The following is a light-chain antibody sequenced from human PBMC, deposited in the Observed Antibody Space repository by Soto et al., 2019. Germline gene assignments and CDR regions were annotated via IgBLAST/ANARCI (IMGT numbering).Light chain of an antibody. CDR3: QQYGSSPWT. Sequence: EIVLTQSPGSLSLSPGERAALSCRASQTVSSSYLAWYQQKSGQAPRLLVYGASTRATGIPDRFSGSGSGTDFTLTINRLEPEDFAVYYCQQYGSSPWTFGQGTKVDIK. V-gene: IGKV3-20*01. CDR2: GAS. J-gene: IGKJ1*01. CDR1: QTVSSSY.